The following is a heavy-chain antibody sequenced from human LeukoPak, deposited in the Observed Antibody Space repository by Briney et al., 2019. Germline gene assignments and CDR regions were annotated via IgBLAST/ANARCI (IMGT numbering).Heavy chain of an antibody. CDR1: GGSISSYY. CDR2: IYYSGST. Sequence: SETLSLTCTVSGGSISSYYWSWIRQPPGKGLEWIGYIYYSGSTNYNPSLKGRVTISVDTSKNQFSLKLSSVTAADTAVYYCARNGRTYSSVISYWGQGTLVTVSS. J-gene: IGHJ4*02. CDR3: ARNGRTYSSVISY. D-gene: IGHD6-25*01. V-gene: IGHV4-59*01.